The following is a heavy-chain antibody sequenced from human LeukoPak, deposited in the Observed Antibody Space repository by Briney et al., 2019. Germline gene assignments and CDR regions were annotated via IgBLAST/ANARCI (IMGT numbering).Heavy chain of an antibody. CDR1: GFTFSSYA. CDR3: ARDYLGY. J-gene: IGHJ4*02. Sequence: QTGGSLRLSCAASGFTFSSYAMHWVRQAPGKGLEWVAIISYDGINKYYADSVKGRFTISRDNSKNTLYLQMNSLRADDTAVYYCARDYLGYWGQGTLVTVSS. CDR2: ISYDGINK. V-gene: IGHV3-30-3*01.